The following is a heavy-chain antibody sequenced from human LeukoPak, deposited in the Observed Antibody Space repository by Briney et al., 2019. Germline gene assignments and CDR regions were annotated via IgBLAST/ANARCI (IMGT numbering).Heavy chain of an antibody. CDR3: ARSTHSGSYSVYFDY. CDR1: GYSISSDYY. J-gene: IGHJ4*02. D-gene: IGHD1-26*01. Sequence: PSETLSLTCTVSGYSISSDYYWGWIRQPPGKGLEWIGSIYHSGSTYYNPSLKSRVTISVDTSKNQFSLKLSSVTAADTAVYYCARSTHSGSYSVYFDYWGQGTLVTVSS. CDR2: IYHSGST. V-gene: IGHV4-38-2*02.